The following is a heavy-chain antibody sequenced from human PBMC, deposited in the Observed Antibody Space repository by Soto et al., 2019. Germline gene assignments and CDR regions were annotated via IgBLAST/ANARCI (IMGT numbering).Heavy chain of an antibody. J-gene: IGHJ4*02. D-gene: IGHD6-13*01. V-gene: IGHV4-59*01. Sequence: SETLSLTCTVSGGSISSNYWTWIRQPPGKGLEWIGYVYNSGSTNYNPSLKSRVTISEDTSKSRFSLKVNSMTAADTAVYYCARYRREAVAGYTLDNWGQGILVTVSS. CDR2: VYNSGST. CDR3: ARYRREAVAGYTLDN. CDR1: GGSISSNY.